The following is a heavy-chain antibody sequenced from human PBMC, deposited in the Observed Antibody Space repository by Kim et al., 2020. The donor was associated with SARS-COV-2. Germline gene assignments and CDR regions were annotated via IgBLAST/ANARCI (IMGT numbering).Heavy chain of an antibody. J-gene: IGHJ6*01. D-gene: IGHD2-21*02. Sequence: GGSLRLSCAASGFTFSSYGMHWVRQAPGKGLEWVAVISYDGSNKYYADSVKGRFTISRDNSKNTLYLQMNSLRAEDTAVYYCAKTTVVTAIFGYYYYYG. V-gene: IGHV3-30*18. CDR1: GFTFSSYG. CDR3: AKTTVVTAIFGYYYYYG. CDR2: ISYDGSNK.